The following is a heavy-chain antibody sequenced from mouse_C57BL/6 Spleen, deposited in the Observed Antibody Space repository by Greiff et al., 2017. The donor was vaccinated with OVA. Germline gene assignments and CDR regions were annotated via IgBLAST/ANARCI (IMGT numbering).Heavy chain of an antibody. V-gene: IGHV2-2*01. CDR2: IWSGGST. J-gene: IGHJ1*03. CDR1: GFSLTSYG. CDR3: ARNLKSPYWYFDV. Sequence: VKLVESGPGLVQPSQSLSITCTVSGFSLTSYGVHWVRQSPGKGLEWLGVIWSGGSTDYNAAFISRLSISKDNSKSQVFFKMNSLQADDTAIYYCARNLKSPYWYFDVWGTGTTVTVSS.